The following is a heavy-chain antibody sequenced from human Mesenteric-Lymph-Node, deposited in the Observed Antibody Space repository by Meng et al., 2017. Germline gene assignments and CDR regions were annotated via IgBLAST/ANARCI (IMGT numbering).Heavy chain of an antibody. CDR1: GGTFSSYT. J-gene: IGHJ3*02. CDR2: IIPILGIA. CDR3: ARGHYGSGSYYTPDDDAFDI. V-gene: IGHV1-69*02. Sequence: SVKVSCKASGGTFSSYTISWVRQAPGQGLEWMGRIIPILGIANYAQKFQGRVTITADKSTSTAYMELSSLRSEDTAVYYCARGHYGSGSYYTPDDDAFDIWGQGTMVTVSS. D-gene: IGHD3-10*01.